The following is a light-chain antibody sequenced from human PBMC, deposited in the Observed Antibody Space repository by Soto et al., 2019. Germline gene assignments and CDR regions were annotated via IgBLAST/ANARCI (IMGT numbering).Light chain of an antibody. CDR2: AAS. J-gene: IGKJ1*01. CDR1: QGISSY. CDR3: LQDYNYPRT. V-gene: IGKV1-8*01. Sequence: AIRMTQSPSSLSASTGDRFTITCRASQGISSYLAWYQQKPGKAPKLLIYAASTLQSGVPSRFSGSGSGTDFTLTISCLQSEDFATYYCLQDYNYPRTFGQGTKVDIK.